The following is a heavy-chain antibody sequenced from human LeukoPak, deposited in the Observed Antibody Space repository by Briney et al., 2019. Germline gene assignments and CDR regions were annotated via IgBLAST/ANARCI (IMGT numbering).Heavy chain of an antibody. Sequence: GGSLRLSCEGSGFTFSTYWTHWVCQVPGKGLVWVSSINSDGTTTNYADSVKGRFTISRDNAKNTLYLQTDSLRAEDTAVYHCARGHSSSWSIFDYWGQGALVSVSS. CDR3: ARGHSSSWSIFDY. J-gene: IGHJ4*02. CDR2: INSDGTTT. CDR1: GFTFSTYW. V-gene: IGHV3-74*01. D-gene: IGHD6-13*01.